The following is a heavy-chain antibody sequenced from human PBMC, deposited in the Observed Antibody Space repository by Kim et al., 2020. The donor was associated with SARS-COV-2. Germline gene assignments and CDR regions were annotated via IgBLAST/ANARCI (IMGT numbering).Heavy chain of an antibody. J-gene: IGHJ2*01. D-gene: IGHD2-21*02. Sequence: ASVKVSCKASGYTFTSYAMNWVRQAPGQGLEWMGWINTNTGNPTYAQGFTGRFVFSLDTSVSTAYLQISSLKAEDTAVYYCARVDVVVTATPYWYFDLWGRGTLVTVSS. CDR2: INTNTGNP. CDR1: GYTFTSYA. CDR3: ARVDVVVTATPYWYFDL. V-gene: IGHV7-4-1*02.